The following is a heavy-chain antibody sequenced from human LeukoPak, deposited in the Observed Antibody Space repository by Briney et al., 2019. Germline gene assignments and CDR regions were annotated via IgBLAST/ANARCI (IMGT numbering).Heavy chain of an antibody. Sequence: GGSLRLSCAASGFTFSSYAMSWVRQAPGKGLEWVSAISGSGGSTYYADSVKGRSTISRDNSKNTLYLQMNSLRAEDTAVYYCAKDENIVVVPAAIPFDYWGQGTLVTVSS. CDR3: AKDENIVVVPAAIPFDY. CDR2: ISGSGGST. V-gene: IGHV3-23*01. CDR1: GFTFSSYA. J-gene: IGHJ4*02. D-gene: IGHD2-2*02.